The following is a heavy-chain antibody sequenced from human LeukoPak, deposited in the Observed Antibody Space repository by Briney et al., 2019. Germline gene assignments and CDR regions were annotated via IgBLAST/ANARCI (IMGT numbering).Heavy chain of an antibody. CDR1: GFTFSSYS. J-gene: IGHJ4*02. CDR3: AKDTTVVTGYFDC. D-gene: IGHD2-21*02. Sequence: GGSQRLSCAASGFTFSSYSVSWVRQAPGKGLERVSGITASGGSTYYADSVKGRFTISRDNSKNTLYLQMNSLRAEDTAVYYCAKDTTVVTGYFDCWGQGTLVTVSS. V-gene: IGHV3-23*01. CDR2: ITASGGST.